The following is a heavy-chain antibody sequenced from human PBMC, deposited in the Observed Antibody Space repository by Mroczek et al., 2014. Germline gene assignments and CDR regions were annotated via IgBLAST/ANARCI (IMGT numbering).Heavy chain of an antibody. CDR2: IYYSGST. CDR1: GGSISSSSYY. V-gene: IGHV4-39*01. J-gene: IGHJ3*02. Sequence: QVQLQQWGPGLVKPSETLSLTCTVSGGSISSSSYYWGWIRQPPGKGLEWIGSIYYSGSTYYNPSLKSRVTISVDTSKNQFSLKLSSVTAADTAVYYCARHQLPKWELPTFSHAFDIWGQGTMVTVSS. CDR3: ARHQLPKWELPTFSHAFDI. D-gene: IGHD1-26*01.